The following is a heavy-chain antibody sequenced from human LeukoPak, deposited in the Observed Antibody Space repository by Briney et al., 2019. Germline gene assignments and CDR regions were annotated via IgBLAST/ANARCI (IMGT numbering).Heavy chain of an antibody. CDR1: GYTFDVYY. V-gene: IGHV1-46*02. Sequence: ASVKVSCKASGYTFDVYYIHWVRQAPGQGLEWMGIFNPSGSNTNYAQRFQGSATLTRDTSTTTVYMDLSGLRPEDTAVYYCARGRTVTNDFDLWGRGTLLTVSS. J-gene: IGHJ2*01. CDR2: FNPSGSNT. CDR3: ARGRTVTNDFDL. D-gene: IGHD4-17*01.